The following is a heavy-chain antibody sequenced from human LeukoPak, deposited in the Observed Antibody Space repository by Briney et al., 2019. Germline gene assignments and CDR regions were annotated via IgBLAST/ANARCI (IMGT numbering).Heavy chain of an antibody. V-gene: IGHV3-9*01. D-gene: IGHD3-3*01. Sequence: AGGSLSLSCAASGFTFDDYDMHWVRQAPGKGLEWVSGINWSTNSIKYADSVKGRFTISRDNAKTSLYLQMNSLRAEDTAVYYCARFLLRFLEWLSYDAFDIWGQGTMVTVSS. J-gene: IGHJ3*02. CDR1: GFTFDDYD. CDR2: INWSTNSI. CDR3: ARFLLRFLEWLSYDAFDI.